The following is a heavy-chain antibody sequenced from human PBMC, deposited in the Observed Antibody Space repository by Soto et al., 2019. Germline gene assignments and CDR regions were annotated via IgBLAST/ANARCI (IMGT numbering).Heavy chain of an antibody. J-gene: IGHJ5*02. CDR3: ARMYSSGSGWFHP. CDR2: FYSSGSI. Sequence: SETLSLTCFVSGYSITAGGYYWSWIRHHPGKGLEWIGSFYSSGSIIYNPSLRSRVSISGDTSSNQFSTSLTSVTAADTARYYCARMYSSGSGWFHPWGQGALVTVSS. D-gene: IGHD6-19*01. CDR1: GYSITAGGYY. V-gene: IGHV4-31*03.